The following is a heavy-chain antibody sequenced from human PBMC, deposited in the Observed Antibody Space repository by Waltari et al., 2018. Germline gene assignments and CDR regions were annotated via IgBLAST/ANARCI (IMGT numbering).Heavy chain of an antibody. D-gene: IGHD3-3*01. J-gene: IGHJ4*02. Sequence: EVQLVESGGGLIQPGGSLRLSCAASGFTVSSNYMSWVRQAPGKGREWVSVIYSGGSTYYADSVKGRFTISRDNSKNTLYLQMNSLRAEDTAVYYCARAPSSSYDFWSGYYLGYFDYWGQGTLVTVSS. CDR2: IYSGGST. V-gene: IGHV3-53*01. CDR1: GFTVSSNY. CDR3: ARAPSSSYDFWSGYYLGYFDY.